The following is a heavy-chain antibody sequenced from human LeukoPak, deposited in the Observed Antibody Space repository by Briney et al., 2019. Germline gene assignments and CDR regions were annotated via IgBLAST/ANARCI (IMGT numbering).Heavy chain of an antibody. J-gene: IGHJ4*02. D-gene: IGHD3-3*01. CDR2: INPNSGNT. CDR1: GYTFTGYY. Sequence: GASVKISCEASGYTFTGYYMHWVRQAPVQGLEWMGWINPNSGNTDYAQKFQGRVTITRNLSISTAYMELSSLRSEDTAVYSCARTTYDFWSGYYHFDYWGQGTLVTVSS. V-gene: IGHV1-8*03. CDR3: ARTTYDFWSGYYHFDY.